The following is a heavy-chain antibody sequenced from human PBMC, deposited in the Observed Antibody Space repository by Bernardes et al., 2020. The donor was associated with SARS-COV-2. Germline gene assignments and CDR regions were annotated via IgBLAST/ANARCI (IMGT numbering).Heavy chain of an antibody. CDR2: ISSSSSYI. J-gene: IGHJ1*01. D-gene: IGHD1-26*01. CDR3: AILYYPPRAFTDYYGYFVH. Sequence: GGSLRLSCAASGFSFSDYGMSWLRQIPGKGLEWVSSISSSSSYIYYADSVKGRFTISRDNAKNSLYLQMNSLRAEDTAVYYCAILYYPPRAFTDYYGYFVHWGQGTLVSVAS. CDR1: GFSFSDYG. V-gene: IGHV3-21*01.